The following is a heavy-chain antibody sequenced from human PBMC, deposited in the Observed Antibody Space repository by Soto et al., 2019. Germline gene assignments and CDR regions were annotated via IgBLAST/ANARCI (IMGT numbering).Heavy chain of an antibody. Sequence: ASVKVSCKASGYTFTSYGISWVRQAPGQGLEWMGWISAYSGNTNYAQKLQGRVTMTTDTSTSTAYMELRSLRSDDTAVYYCVIYLGGLVLRYFDWSPNYHYCGMDVWGQGTKVTVS. CDR2: ISAYSGNT. CDR3: VIYLGGLVLRYFDWSPNYHYCGMDV. CDR1: GYTFTSYG. J-gene: IGHJ6*02. D-gene: IGHD3-9*01. V-gene: IGHV1-18*01.